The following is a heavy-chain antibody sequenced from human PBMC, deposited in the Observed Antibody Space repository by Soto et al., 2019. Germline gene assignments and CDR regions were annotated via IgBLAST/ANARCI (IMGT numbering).Heavy chain of an antibody. J-gene: IGHJ4*02. D-gene: IGHD3-10*01. CDR3: AGVVYGSGSYFESNFDY. CDR2: ISAYNGNT. V-gene: IGHV1-18*01. CDR1: GYTFTSYG. Sequence: QVQLVQSGAEVKKPGASVKVSCKASGYTFTSYGISWVRQAPGQGLEWMGWISAYNGNTNYAQKLQGRVTMTTDTPXSXVYVELRGLRSDDTAVYYCAGVVYGSGSYFESNFDYWGQGTLVTVSS.